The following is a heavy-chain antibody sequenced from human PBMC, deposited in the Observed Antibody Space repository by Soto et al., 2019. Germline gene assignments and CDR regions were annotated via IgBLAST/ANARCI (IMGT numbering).Heavy chain of an antibody. CDR3: ARDLGGEIKELPMGY. D-gene: IGHD1-26*01. CDR1: GGSISSYY. J-gene: IGHJ4*02. V-gene: IGHV4-59*01. CDR2: IYYSGST. Sequence: QVQLQESGPGLVKPSETLSLTCTVSGGSISSYYWSWIRQPPGKGLEWIGYIYYSGSTNYNPSLKSRVTISVDTSKNQFSLKLSSVTAADTAVYYCARDLGGEIKELPMGYWGQGTLVTVSS.